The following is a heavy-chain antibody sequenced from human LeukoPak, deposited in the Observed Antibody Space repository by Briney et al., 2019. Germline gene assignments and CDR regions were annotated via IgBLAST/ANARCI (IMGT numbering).Heavy chain of an antibody. J-gene: IGHJ4*02. V-gene: IGHV3-7*03. CDR3: ARDLGWLLLDY. CDR2: MKGDGSEI. D-gene: IGHD2-15*01. CDR1: GFIFSKYW. Sequence: GGSLRLSCAASGFIFSKYWMDWVRQVPGKGLEWVANMKGDGSEIYYVDSVKGRFTISRDSAKNSLYLQMNNLRAEDTAIYYCARDLGWLLLDYWGQGTLVTVSS.